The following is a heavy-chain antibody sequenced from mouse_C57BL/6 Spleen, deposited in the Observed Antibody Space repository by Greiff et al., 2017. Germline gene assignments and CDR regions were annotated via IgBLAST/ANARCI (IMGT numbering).Heavy chain of an antibody. CDR2: IYPGSGST. J-gene: IGHJ3*01. Sequence: QVQLQQPGAELVQPGASVKMSCKASGYTFTSYWLTWVTQRPGQGLEWIGHIYPGSGSTNYYETFKSKATLTVYTASSTAYMQRSSLTSEESAVDYCASRDYYSNPFAYWGQGTLVTVSA. CDR3: ASRDYYSNPFAY. CDR1: GYTFTSYW. V-gene: IGHV1-55*01. D-gene: IGHD2-5*01.